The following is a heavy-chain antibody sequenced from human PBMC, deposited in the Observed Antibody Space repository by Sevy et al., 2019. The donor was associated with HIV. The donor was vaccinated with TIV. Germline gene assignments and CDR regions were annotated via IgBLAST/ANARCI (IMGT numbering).Heavy chain of an antibody. CDR1: GFTPSTYG. J-gene: IGHJ4*02. V-gene: IGHV3-33*01. CDR3: ARDPRMYGDYLLAYFDY. Sequence: GGSLRLSCAASGFTPSTYGMHWVRQAPGKGLEWVAVIGYDGSNKYYADSVGGRFTISRDNSKNTLFLQMDSLRGEDTAVYYCARDPRMYGDYLLAYFDYWGQGTLVTVSS. CDR2: IGYDGSNK. D-gene: IGHD2-8*01.